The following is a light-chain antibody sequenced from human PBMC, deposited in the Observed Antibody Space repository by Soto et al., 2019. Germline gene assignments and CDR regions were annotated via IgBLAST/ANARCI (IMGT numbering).Light chain of an antibody. CDR3: SHPISDTHVV. CDR1: SSDVGYYNS. J-gene: IGLJ2*01. CDR2: DVS. V-gene: IGLV2-14*03. Sequence: QSALTQPASVSGSPGQSITISCTGTSSDVGYYNSVSWYQRHPGKAPKLMIYDVSSRPSGVSNRFSCSKSGNTAALTISGLQAEYEADYYCSHPISDTHVVFGGGTKLTVL.